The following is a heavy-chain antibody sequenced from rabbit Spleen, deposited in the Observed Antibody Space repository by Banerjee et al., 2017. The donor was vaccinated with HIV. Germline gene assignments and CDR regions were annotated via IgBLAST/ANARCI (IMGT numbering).Heavy chain of an antibody. Sequence: QSLEESGGDLVKPGASLTLTCIASGVSFSGDSYMCWVRQAPGKGLEWIACIYAGSSDNTYSATWAKGRFTISKTSSTTVTLQMTSLTAADTATYFCARDTSSSFSSYGMDLWGLGTLVTVS. CDR2: IYAGSSDNT. D-gene: IGHD1-1*01. J-gene: IGHJ6*01. V-gene: IGHV1S40*01. CDR1: GVSFSGDSY. CDR3: ARDTSSSFSSYGMDL.